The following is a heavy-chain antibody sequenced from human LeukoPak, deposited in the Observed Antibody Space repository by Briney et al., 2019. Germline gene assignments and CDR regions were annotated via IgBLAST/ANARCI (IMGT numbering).Heavy chain of an antibody. J-gene: IGHJ4*02. CDR1: GFTISSYY. D-gene: IGHD3/OR15-3a*01. CDR3: ARADGTGGPYDY. Sequence: PGGSLRLSCAASGFTISSYYMNWVRQAPGKGLEWVSVIYSGGSTDYADSVKGRFTISRDNSKNTVFLQMNSLRAEDTAVYYCARADGTGGPYDYWGQGTLVTVSS. V-gene: IGHV3-53*01. CDR2: IYSGGST.